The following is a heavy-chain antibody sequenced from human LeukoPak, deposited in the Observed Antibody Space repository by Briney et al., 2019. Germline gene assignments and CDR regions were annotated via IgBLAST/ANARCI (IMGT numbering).Heavy chain of an antibody. CDR1: GFTFSSYA. CDR2: ISGSGGST. Sequence: GGSLRLSCAASGFTFSSYAMSWVRQAPGKGLEWVSAISGSGGSTYYADSVKGRFTISRDNSKNTLYLHMNSLRAEDTAVYYCAKDRYCSGGSCYGGFDYWGQGTLVTASS. J-gene: IGHJ4*02. D-gene: IGHD2-15*01. V-gene: IGHV3-23*01. CDR3: AKDRYCSGGSCYGGFDY.